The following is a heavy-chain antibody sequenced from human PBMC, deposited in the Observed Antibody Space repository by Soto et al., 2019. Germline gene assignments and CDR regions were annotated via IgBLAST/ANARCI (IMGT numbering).Heavy chain of an antibody. Sequence: SETLSLTCTVSGGSISSYYCSWIRQPPGKGLEWIGYIYYSGSTNYNPSLKSRVTISVDTSKNQFSLKLSSVTAADTAVYYFSSSDIVVVPAAGYFDYWGQGTLVTVSS. D-gene: IGHD2-2*01. V-gene: IGHV4-59*01. CDR2: IYYSGST. CDR1: GGSISSYY. CDR3: SSSDIVVVPAAGYFDY. J-gene: IGHJ4*02.